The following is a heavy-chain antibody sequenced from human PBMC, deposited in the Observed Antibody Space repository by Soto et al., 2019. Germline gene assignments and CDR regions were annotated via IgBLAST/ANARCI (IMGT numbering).Heavy chain of an antibody. CDR1: GFTFNNYA. Sequence: EVQLSESGGGLVQPGGSLRLSCAASGFTFNNYAMSWVRQAPGKGLEWVSVVSGNSGSSGYADSVKGRFTISRDNSKNTLYLQMNSPRDEDTAVYYCAKVIVVIAAAGDYFDYWGQGILVTVSS. D-gene: IGHD2-15*01. CDR2: VSGNSGSS. J-gene: IGHJ4*02. V-gene: IGHV3-23*01. CDR3: AKVIVVIAAAGDYFDY.